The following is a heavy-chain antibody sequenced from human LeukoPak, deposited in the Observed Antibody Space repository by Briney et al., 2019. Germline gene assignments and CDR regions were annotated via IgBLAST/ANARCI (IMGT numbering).Heavy chain of an antibody. Sequence: SETLSLTCTVSGGSISSYYWSWIRQPPGKGLEWIGYIYYSGGTNYNPSPKSRVTISVDTSKNQFSLKLSSVTAADTAVYYCARGREWLFYFDYWGQGTLVTVSS. V-gene: IGHV4-59*01. CDR3: ARGREWLFYFDY. CDR2: IYYSGGT. CDR1: GGSISSYY. D-gene: IGHD6-19*01. J-gene: IGHJ4*02.